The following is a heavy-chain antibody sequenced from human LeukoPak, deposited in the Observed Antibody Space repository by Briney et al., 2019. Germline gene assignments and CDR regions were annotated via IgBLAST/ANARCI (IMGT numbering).Heavy chain of an antibody. Sequence: GASVKVSCKVSGYSFTDYYMHWMQQAPGKGLEWMGLVDPEDGETIYAEKFQGRVTINANTSTVTAYIELSSLRSEDTAVYYCATVDTAMVNGVDYWGQGTLVTVSS. D-gene: IGHD5-18*01. CDR3: ATVDTAMVNGVDY. CDR1: GYSFTDYY. V-gene: IGHV1-69-2*01. CDR2: VDPEDGET. J-gene: IGHJ4*02.